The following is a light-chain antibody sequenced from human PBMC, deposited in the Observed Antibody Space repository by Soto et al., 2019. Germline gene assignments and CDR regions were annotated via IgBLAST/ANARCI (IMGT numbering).Light chain of an antibody. CDR3: AAWDDSLNGYV. CDR1: SSNIGSNT. J-gene: IGLJ1*01. CDR2: SND. Sequence: QAVVTQPPSASGTPGQRVTISCSGSSSNIGSNTVSWFQHLPGTAPELLIYSNDQRPSGVPDRFSGSKSGTSASLAISGLQSADEADYYCAAWDDSLNGYVFGTGTKVTVL. V-gene: IGLV1-44*01.